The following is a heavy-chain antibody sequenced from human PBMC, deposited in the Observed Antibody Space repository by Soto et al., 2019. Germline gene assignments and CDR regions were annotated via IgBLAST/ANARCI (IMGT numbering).Heavy chain of an antibody. D-gene: IGHD5-12*01. J-gene: IGHJ6*02. CDR1: GVTFSSYA. CDR2: SIPIFGTA. V-gene: IGHV1-69*13. CDR3: ARGRGYSGDDHYYYFDMDV. Sequence: ASVKVSCKASGVTFSSYAITWVRQAPGEGLEWMGGSIPIFGTANYAQKFQGRVTISVDESTSTAYMELSSLRSEDTAVYYCARGRGYSGDDHYYYFDMDVWGQGTTVTVSS.